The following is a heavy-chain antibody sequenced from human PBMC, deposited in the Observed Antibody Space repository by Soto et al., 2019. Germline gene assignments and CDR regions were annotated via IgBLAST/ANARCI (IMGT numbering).Heavy chain of an antibody. CDR3: ASSHAGADITAAVY. CDR1: GGSISSGGYS. V-gene: IGHV4-30-2*01. CDR2: IYHSGST. J-gene: IGHJ4*02. Sequence: PSETLSLTCAVSGGSISSGGYSWSWIRQPPGKGLEWIGYIYHSGSTYYNPSLKSRVTISVDRSKNQFSLKLSSVTAADTAVYYCASSHAGADITAAVYWGQGTLVPVSS. D-gene: IGHD2-15*01.